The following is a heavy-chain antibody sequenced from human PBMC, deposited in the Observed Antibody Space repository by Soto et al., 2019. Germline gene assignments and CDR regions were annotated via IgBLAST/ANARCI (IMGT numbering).Heavy chain of an antibody. CDR2: INPNSGGT. J-gene: IGHJ4*02. D-gene: IGHD7-27*01. CDR1: GYTFTGYY. V-gene: IGHV1-2*04. CDR3: ARDGPSGDGRTFFDY. Sequence: ASVKVSCKASGYTFTGYYMHWVRQAPGQGLEWMGWINPNSGGTNYAQKFQGWVTMTRDTSISTAYMELSRLRSDDTAVYYCARDGPSGDGRTFFDYWGQGTLVIVSS.